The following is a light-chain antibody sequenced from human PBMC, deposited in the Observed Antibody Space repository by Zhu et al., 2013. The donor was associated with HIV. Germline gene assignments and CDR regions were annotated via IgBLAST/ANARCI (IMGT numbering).Light chain of an antibody. V-gene: IGKV3-20*01. J-gene: IGKJ1*01. CDR1: QSIRTNY. CDR2: GAS. Sequence: EVVLTQSPGTLSLSPGDTAILSCRASQSIRTNYLAWYQQKPGQPPRLLIYGASTRATGIPARFSGSGSGTDFTLTISSLEPEDFAVYYCQQYGRSHTWTFGQGTKVEIK. CDR3: QQYGRSHTWT.